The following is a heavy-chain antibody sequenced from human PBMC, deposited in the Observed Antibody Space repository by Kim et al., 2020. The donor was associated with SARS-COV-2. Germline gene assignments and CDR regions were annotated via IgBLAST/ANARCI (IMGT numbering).Heavy chain of an antibody. J-gene: IGHJ6*02. CDR3: ARGSWGRGIHYYYGMDV. CDR1: GFTFSSYG. V-gene: IGHV3-33*01. CDR2: IWYDGSNK. Sequence: GGSLRLSCAASGFTFSSYGMHWVRQAPGKGLEWVAVIWYDGSNKYYADSVKGRFTISRDNSKNTLYLQMNSLRAEDTAVYYCARGSWGRGIHYYYGMDVWGQGTTVTVSS. D-gene: IGHD3-16*01.